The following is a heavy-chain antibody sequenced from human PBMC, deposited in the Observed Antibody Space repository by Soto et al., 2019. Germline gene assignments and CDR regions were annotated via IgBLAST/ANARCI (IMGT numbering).Heavy chain of an antibody. J-gene: IGHJ4*02. CDR3: ARGRGLRYFDRLYYFDY. V-gene: IGHV1-2*04. D-gene: IGHD3-9*01. CDR2: INPNSGGT. CDR1: GYTFTGYY. Sequence: ASVKVSCKASGYTFTGYYMHWVRQAPGQGLEWMGWINPNSGGTNYAQKFQGWVTMTRDTSISTAYMELSRLRSDDTAVYYCARGRGLRYFDRLYYFDYWRQGTLVTVSS.